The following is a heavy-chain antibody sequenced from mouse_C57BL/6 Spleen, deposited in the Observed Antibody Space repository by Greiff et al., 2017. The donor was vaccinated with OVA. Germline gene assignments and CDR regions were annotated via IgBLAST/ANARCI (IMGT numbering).Heavy chain of an antibody. J-gene: IGHJ3*01. V-gene: IGHV1-19*01. CDR3: ARHDGGFAY. CDR2: INPYNGGT. Sequence: EVQLQQSGPVLVKPGASVKMSCKASGYTFTDYYMNWVKQSHGKSLEWIGVINPYNGGTSYNQKFKGKATLTVDKSSSTAYMELNSLTSEDSAVYYCARHDGGFAYWGQGTLVTVSA. CDR1: GYTFTDYY. D-gene: IGHD2-12*01.